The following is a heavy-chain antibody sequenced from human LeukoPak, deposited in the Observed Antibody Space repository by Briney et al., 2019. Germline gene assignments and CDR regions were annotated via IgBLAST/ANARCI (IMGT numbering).Heavy chain of an antibody. CDR2: FSSNGGST. CDR1: GFTFSSYA. V-gene: IGHV3-64D*06. D-gene: IGHD6-13*01. Sequence: GGSLRLSCSASGFTFSSYAMHWVRQAPGKGLEYVSAFSSNGGSTFYADSVKGRFTISRDNSKNTLYLQMSSLRAEDTAVYYCVKDYSSSWYNYFDYWGQGTLVTVSS. CDR3: VKDYSSSWYNYFDY. J-gene: IGHJ4*02.